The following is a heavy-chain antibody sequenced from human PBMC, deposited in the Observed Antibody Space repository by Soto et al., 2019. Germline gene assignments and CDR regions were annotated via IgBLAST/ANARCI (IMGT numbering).Heavy chain of an antibody. CDR1: GFTFSTYS. Sequence: GGSLRLSCAASGFTFSTYSMNWVRQAPGKGLEWVSYIRSSSSTIYYADSVKGRFTISRDNAKNSLYLHMNSLRAEDTAVYYCARLACTSSSCYVIFDYWGQGTLVTVSS. CDR3: ARLACTSSSCYVIFDY. CDR2: IRSSSSTI. V-gene: IGHV3-48*01. D-gene: IGHD2-2*01. J-gene: IGHJ4*02.